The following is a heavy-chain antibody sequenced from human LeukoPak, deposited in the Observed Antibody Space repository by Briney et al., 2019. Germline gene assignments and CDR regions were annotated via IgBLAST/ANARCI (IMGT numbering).Heavy chain of an antibody. CDR3: ARGLGATGPYDY. V-gene: IGHV4-34*01. CDR1: GGSFSGYS. CDR2: INHSGST. D-gene: IGHD3-9*01. J-gene: IGHJ4*02. Sequence: PSETLSLACAVSGGSFSGYSWSWIRQPPGKGLEWIGEINHSGSTNYNPSLKSRVTISVDTSKNQFSLKLSSVTAADTAVYYCARGLGATGPYDYWGQGTLVTVSS.